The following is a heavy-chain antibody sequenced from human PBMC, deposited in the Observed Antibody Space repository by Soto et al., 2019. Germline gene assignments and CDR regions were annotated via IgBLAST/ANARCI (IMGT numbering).Heavy chain of an antibody. D-gene: IGHD4-17*01. CDR2: IYPGDSDT. CDR1: GYTFTSYW. CDR3: ARIPYGDYYYYYGMDV. J-gene: IGHJ6*02. V-gene: IGHV5-51*01. Sequence: GESLKLSCKGSGYTFTSYWIGWVRQMPGKGLEWMGIIYPGDSDTRYSPSFQGQVTISADKSISTAYLQWSSLKASDTAMYYCARIPYGDYYYYYGMDVWGQGTTVTVSS.